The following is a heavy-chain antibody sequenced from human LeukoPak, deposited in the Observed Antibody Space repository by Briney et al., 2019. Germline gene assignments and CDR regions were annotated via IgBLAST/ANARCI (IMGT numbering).Heavy chain of an antibody. CDR1: GFTFSDYY. V-gene: IGHV3-11*01. CDR2: ISSSGSTI. D-gene: IGHD3-3*01. Sequence: GGSLRLSCAASGFTFSDYYMSWIRQAPGKGLEWVSYISSSGSTIYYADSVKGRFTISRDNAKNSLYLQMNSLRAEDTAVYYCAKDGTAPQYDFWSGYYIGPFFDYWGQGTLVTVSS. J-gene: IGHJ4*02. CDR3: AKDGTAPQYDFWSGYYIGPFFDY.